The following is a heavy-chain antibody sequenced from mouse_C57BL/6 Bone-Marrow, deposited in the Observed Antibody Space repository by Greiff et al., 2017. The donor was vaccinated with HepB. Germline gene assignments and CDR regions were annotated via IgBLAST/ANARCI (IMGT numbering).Heavy chain of an antibody. CDR3: AKAGVYYAMDY. J-gene: IGHJ4*01. CDR1: GFSLTSYG. V-gene: IGHV2-6*03. CDR2: IWSDGST. Sequence: QVQLKQSGPGLVAPSQSLSITCTVSGFSLTSYGVHWVRQPPGKGLEWLVVIWSDGSTTYNSALKSRLSISQDNSKSQVFLKINSLQTADTAIYYCAKAGVYYAMDYWGQGTSVTVSS.